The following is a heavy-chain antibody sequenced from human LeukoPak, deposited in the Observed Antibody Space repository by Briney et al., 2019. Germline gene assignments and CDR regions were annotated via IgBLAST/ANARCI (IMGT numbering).Heavy chain of an antibody. CDR1: GFTFSSYA. J-gene: IGHJ5*02. V-gene: IGHV3-30-3*01. CDR2: ISYDGSNK. Sequence: PGGSLRLSCAASGFTFSSYAMHWVRQAPGKGLEWVAVISYDGSNKYYADSVKGRFTISRDNSKNTLYLQMNSLRAEDTAVYYCAKEGGDFWSGYNWFDPWGQGTLVTVSS. D-gene: IGHD3-3*01. CDR3: AKEGGDFWSGYNWFDP.